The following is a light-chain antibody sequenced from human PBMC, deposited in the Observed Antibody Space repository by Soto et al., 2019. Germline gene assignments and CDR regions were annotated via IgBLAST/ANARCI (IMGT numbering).Light chain of an antibody. V-gene: IGLV1-40*01. J-gene: IGLJ1*01. CDR3: QSFDASVSGSV. CDR1: SSNIGAGYD. CDR2: GNS. Sequence: QSVLTQPPSVSGAPGQRVTISCTGSSSNIGAGYDVHWYHQLPGTAPKLLIYGNSNRPSGVPDRFSGSKPGTSASLAITGLQAEDEADYYCQSFDASVSGSVFGTGTKVTVL.